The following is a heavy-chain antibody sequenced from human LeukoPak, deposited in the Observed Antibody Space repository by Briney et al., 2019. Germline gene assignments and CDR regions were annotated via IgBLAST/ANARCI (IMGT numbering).Heavy chain of an antibody. CDR3: AGSGVVPAVEVHY. V-gene: IGHV4-30-2*01. D-gene: IGHD2-2*01. J-gene: IGHJ4*02. CDR1: GDSIGSGGYS. Sequence: SLTLSLTCAVSGDSIGSGGYSWSWIRQPPGKGLEWIGYIYHSGSTYYNPSLKSRVTISVDRSKNQFSLKLSSVTAADTAVYYCAGSGVVPAVEVHYWGQGTLVTVSS. CDR2: IYHSGST.